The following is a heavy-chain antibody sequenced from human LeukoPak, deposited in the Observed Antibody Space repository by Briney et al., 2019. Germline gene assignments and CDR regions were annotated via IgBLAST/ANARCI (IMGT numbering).Heavy chain of an antibody. CDR2: INHSGST. V-gene: IGHV4-34*01. Sequence: PSETLSLTCAVYGGSFSGYYWSRIRQPPGKGLEWIGEINHSGSTNYNPSLKSRVTISVDTSKNQFSLKLSSVTAADTAVYYCAREEDCTNGVCYFFDYWGQGTLVTVSS. D-gene: IGHD2-8*01. CDR1: GGSFSGYY. J-gene: IGHJ4*02. CDR3: AREEDCTNGVCYFFDY.